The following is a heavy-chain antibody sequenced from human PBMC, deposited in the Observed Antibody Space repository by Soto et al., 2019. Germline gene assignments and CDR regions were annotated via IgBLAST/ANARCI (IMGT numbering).Heavy chain of an antibody. D-gene: IGHD3-22*01. J-gene: IGHJ4*01. CDR2: IYYSGTT. CDR1: GGSISRYY. V-gene: IGHV4-59*01. CDR3: GRFSYFDSRGYYYPIFDY. Sequence: SVTLSLTCTVSGGSISRYYWTWIRQPPGKGLECIGYIYYSGTTNYNPSLKCRVTISVDMSENQFSLKLSSVTVAATAVYYCGRFSYFDSRGYYYPIFDYCGQGTLVAVSS.